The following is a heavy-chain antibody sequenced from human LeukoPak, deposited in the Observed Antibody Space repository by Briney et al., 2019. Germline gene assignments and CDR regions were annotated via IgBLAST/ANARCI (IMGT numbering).Heavy chain of an antibody. CDR3: ARSGGSSWYVSMYY. CDR2: IIPILRIP. Sequence: GSSVKVSCKTSGGTFNKYAISWVRQAPGQGLEWMGRIIPILRIPDYAQNFQGRVTISADKSTSTAYMELSSLKSEDTAVYYCARSGGSSWYVSMYYWGQGTLVTVSS. J-gene: IGHJ4*02. CDR1: GGTFNKYA. D-gene: IGHD6-13*01. V-gene: IGHV1-69*04.